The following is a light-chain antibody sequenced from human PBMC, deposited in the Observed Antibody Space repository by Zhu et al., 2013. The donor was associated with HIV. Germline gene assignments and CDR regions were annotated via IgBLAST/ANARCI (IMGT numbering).Light chain of an antibody. J-gene: IGKJ1*01. CDR1: QSISRN. CDR3: QQFYNWPET. V-gene: IGKV3-15*01. Sequence: IVLTQSPGTLSLSPGESATLSCRASQSISRNSLAWYQQKPGHSPRLLIYGVSTRATGTPARFIASGSGTEFTLTISSLQSEDFAVYYCQQFYNWPETFGQGTKVEIK. CDR2: GVS.